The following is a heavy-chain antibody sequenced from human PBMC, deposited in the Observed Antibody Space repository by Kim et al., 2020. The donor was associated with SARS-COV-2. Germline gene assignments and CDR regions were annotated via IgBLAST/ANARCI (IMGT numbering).Heavy chain of an antibody. Sequence: DSVKGRVTISRDNAKNSLYLQMNSLRAEDTAVYYCASLPEYSYGYGYFDYWGQGTLLTVSS. V-gene: IGHV3-21*01. CDR3: ASLPEYSYGYGYFDY. D-gene: IGHD5-18*01. J-gene: IGHJ4*02.